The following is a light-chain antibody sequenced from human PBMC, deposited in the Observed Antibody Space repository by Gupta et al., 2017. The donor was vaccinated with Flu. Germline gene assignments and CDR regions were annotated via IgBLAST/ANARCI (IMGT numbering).Light chain of an antibody. Sequence: EVVLTQSPANLSLSPGDRATLSCRASHSVGRYVAWYQQKPGQAPRLLVSDAADRAAGVPARFSGSGSGADFTLTISSLEPEDFAMYYCQQRSNWPPVLTFGGGTRVELK. J-gene: IGKJ4*01. V-gene: IGKV3-11*01. CDR2: DAA. CDR3: QQRSNWPPVLT. CDR1: HSVGRY.